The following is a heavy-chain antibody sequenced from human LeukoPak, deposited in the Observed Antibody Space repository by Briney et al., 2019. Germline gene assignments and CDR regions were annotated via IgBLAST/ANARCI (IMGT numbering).Heavy chain of an antibody. D-gene: IGHD6-19*01. CDR1: GFTFSSYG. J-gene: IGHJ5*02. V-gene: IGHV3-33*06. CDR2: IWYDGSNK. CDR3: AKGSGSGWYGWFDP. Sequence: GGSLRLSCAASGFTFSSYGMHWVRQAPGKGLEWVAVIWYDGSNKYYADSVKGRFTISRDNSKNTLYLQMNSLRAEDTAVYYCAKGSGSGWYGWFDPWGQGTLVTVSS.